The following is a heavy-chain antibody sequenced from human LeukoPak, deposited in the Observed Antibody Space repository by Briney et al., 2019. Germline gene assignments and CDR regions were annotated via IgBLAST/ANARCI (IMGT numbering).Heavy chain of an antibody. D-gene: IGHD5-12*01. J-gene: IGHJ4*02. Sequence: GGSLRLSCAASGLTFSSYAMSWVRQAPGKGLEWVSAISGSGGSTYYADSVKGRFTISRDNSKNTLYLQMNSLRAEDTAVYYCAKGSLDIVATIDYFDYWGQGTLVTVSS. V-gene: IGHV3-23*01. CDR3: AKGSLDIVATIDYFDY. CDR1: GLTFSSYA. CDR2: ISGSGGST.